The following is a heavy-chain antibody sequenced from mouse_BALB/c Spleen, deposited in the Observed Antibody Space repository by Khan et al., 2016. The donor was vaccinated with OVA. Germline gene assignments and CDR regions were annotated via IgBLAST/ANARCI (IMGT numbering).Heavy chain of an antibody. D-gene: IGHD1-1*01. J-gene: IGHJ3*01. CDR1: GFTFSTYG. V-gene: IGHV5-6*01. CDR2: VSTGGSYT. Sequence: EVELVESGGDLVKPGGSLKLSCAASGFTFSTYGMSWVRQAPDKRLEWVATVSTGGSYTYYPDSVKGRFTISRDNAKNTLYLQMSGLRSEDTAMFYCKSLAYYYDSEGFAYWGQGTLVTVSA. CDR3: KSLAYYYDSEGFAY.